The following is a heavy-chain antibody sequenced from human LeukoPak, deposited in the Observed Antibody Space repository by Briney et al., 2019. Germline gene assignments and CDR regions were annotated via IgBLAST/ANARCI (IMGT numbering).Heavy chain of an antibody. J-gene: IGHJ4*02. D-gene: IGHD1-1*01. CDR2: IRTKANNYAT. CDR3: TSGLSVRRSNNTPVDY. CDR1: GFTFSSYT. V-gene: IGHV3-73*01. Sequence: GGSLRLSCVASGFTFSSYTMNWVRQASGKGLEWVGRIRTKANNYATVYAASVKGRFTISRDDSKNTAYLQMNSLKTEDTAVYYCTSGLSVRRSNNTPVDYWGQGTLVTVSS.